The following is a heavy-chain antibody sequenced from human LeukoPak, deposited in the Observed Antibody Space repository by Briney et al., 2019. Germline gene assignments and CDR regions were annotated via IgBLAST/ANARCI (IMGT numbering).Heavy chain of an antibody. Sequence: GGSLRLSCAASGFTFSSYEMNWVRQAPGKGLEWVSYISSSGNTIYYADSVKGRFTISRDNAKNSLYLQMNSLRAEDTAVYYCARHITYCSGDCYSTFDSWGQGTLVTVSS. V-gene: IGHV3-48*03. D-gene: IGHD2-21*02. CDR2: ISSSGNTI. CDR3: ARHITYCSGDCYSTFDS. CDR1: GFTFSSYE. J-gene: IGHJ4*02.